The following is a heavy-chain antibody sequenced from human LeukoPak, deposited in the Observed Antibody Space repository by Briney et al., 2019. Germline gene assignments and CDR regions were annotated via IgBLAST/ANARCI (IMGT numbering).Heavy chain of an antibody. V-gene: IGHV4-59*08. D-gene: IGHD6-19*01. Sequence: SETLSLTCIVSGGSILTYSWNWIRQSPGKGLEWIGYIPHSGTTSYRSSLKSRVTISVDSSKNQLSLKLASVTAADTAVYFCARWDDSAWAFGSWGPGTLVTVSS. CDR2: IPHSGTT. CDR1: GGSILTYS. CDR3: ARWDDSAWAFGS. J-gene: IGHJ4*02.